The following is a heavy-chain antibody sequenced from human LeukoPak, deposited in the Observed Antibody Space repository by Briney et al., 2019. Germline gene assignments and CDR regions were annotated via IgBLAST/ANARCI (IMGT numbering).Heavy chain of an antibody. Sequence: GGSLTLSCAASGFTFSSYSMNWVRQAPGKGLEWVSSINSSSTYIYYADSVKGRFTISRDNAKNSLYLQMNSLRVEDTAVYYCARVGCSGGRCPGYGMDVWGQGTTVTVSS. CDR3: ARVGCSGGRCPGYGMDV. CDR1: GFTFSSYS. J-gene: IGHJ6*02. D-gene: IGHD2-15*01. CDR2: INSSSTYI. V-gene: IGHV3-21*01.